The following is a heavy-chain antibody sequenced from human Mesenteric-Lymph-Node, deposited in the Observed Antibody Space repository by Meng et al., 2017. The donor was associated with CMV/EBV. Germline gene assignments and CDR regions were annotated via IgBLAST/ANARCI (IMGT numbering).Heavy chain of an antibody. CDR3: ATLRTGYAIY. Sequence: GSLRLSCNVSGGSISSSTYYWGWIRQPPGKGLEWIGSVDSSGNTYYNPSLRSRVTISVDASKNQFSLNLTSVTAADTTLYYCATLRTGYAIYWGQGTLVTVS. CDR1: GGSISSSTYY. CDR2: VDSSGNT. J-gene: IGHJ4*02. D-gene: IGHD5-12*01. V-gene: IGHV4-39*01.